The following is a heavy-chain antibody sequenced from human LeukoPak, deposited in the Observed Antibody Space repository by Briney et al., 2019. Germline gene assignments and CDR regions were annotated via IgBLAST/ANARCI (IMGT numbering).Heavy chain of an antibody. Sequence: SETLSLTCTVSGGSITSSSYYWGWVRQPPGKGVEWIGSIYYSGSTYYNPSLKSRVTISVDTSKNQFSLILSSVTAADTALYYCATGPRYCTSSTCYDKGSWFDPWGQGTLVAVSS. D-gene: IGHD2-2*01. CDR1: GGSITSSSYY. CDR2: IYYSGST. J-gene: IGHJ5*02. V-gene: IGHV4-39*01. CDR3: ATGPRYCTSSTCYDKGSWFDP.